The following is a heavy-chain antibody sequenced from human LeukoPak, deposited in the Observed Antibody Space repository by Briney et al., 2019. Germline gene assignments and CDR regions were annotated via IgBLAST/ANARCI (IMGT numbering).Heavy chain of an antibody. CDR1: GSTFSTYW. Sequence: GSLRLSCAASGSTFSTYWMTWVCQGPGKGLEWVADIKHGGSEKYYVASVQDRFTISRDNAKNSLYLQMNSLRAEDTAVYYCARGRYCSGGACYIDHWGQGTLVSVSS. CDR3: ARGRYCSGGACYIDH. V-gene: IGHV3-7*04. J-gene: IGHJ4*02. D-gene: IGHD2-15*01. CDR2: IKHGGSEK.